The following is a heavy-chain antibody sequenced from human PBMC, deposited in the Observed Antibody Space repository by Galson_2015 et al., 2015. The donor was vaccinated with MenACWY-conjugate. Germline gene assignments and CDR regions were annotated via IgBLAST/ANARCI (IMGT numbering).Heavy chain of an antibody. CDR1: GGSISSSSHY. J-gene: IGHJ3*02. V-gene: IGHV4-39*07. CDR3: ARRSIGDAFDI. Sequence: ETLSLTCTVSGGSISSSSHYWGWIRQPPGKGLEWIGSIYYTENKYYNPSLVSRVAFSLDTSKNQVSLRLKSMTAGDTAVYYCARRSIGDAFDIWGQGTLVTVS. CDR2: IYYTENK.